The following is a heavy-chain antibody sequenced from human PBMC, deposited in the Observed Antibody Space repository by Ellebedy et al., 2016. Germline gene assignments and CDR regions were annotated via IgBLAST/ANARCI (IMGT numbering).Heavy chain of an antibody. J-gene: IGHJ4*02. V-gene: IGHV3-23*01. CDR2: LSGSGQET. CDR1: GFTFSSYS. CDR3: AKDRTSMYAYDRSGYSPLCDY. Sequence: GESLKISXAASGFTFSSYSMNWVRQAPGKGLEWVSALSGSGQETYYTDSVKGRFTISRDNSNNTLYLHMNSLRGEDTAIYFCAKDRTSMYAYDRSGYSPLCDYWGQGALVTVSS. D-gene: IGHD3-22*01.